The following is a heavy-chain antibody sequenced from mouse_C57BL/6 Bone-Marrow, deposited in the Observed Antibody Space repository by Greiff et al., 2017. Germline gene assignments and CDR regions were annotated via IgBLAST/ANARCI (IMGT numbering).Heavy chain of an antibody. CDR1: GYAFSSSW. CDR2: IYPGDGDT. CDR3: AKGYFDV. J-gene: IGHJ1*03. Sequence: QVQLQQSGPELVKPGASVKISCKASGYAFSSSWMNWVKQRPGKGLEWIGRIYPGDGDTNYNGKFKGKATLTAEKSSSTAYMQLSSLTSEDSAVYFCAKGYFDVWGTGTTVTVSS. V-gene: IGHV1-82*01.